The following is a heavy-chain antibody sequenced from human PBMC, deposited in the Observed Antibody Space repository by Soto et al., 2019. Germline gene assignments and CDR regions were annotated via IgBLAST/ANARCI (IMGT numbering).Heavy chain of an antibody. CDR3: ARGDTAMAPYYFDY. CDR2: IDPSDSYT. V-gene: IGHV5-10-1*01. D-gene: IGHD5-18*01. Sequence: GESLKISCKGSGYSFTSYWISWVRQMPGKGLEWMGRIDPSDSYTNYSPSFQGHVTISADKSINTAYLQWSSLRASDTAMYYCARGDTAMAPYYFDYWGQGTLVTV. CDR1: GYSFTSYW. J-gene: IGHJ4*02.